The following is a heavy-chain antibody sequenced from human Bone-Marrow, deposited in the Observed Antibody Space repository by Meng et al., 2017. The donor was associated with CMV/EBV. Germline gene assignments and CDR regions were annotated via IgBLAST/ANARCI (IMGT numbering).Heavy chain of an antibody. Sequence: GGSLRLSCAASGFTFSNYWMHWVRQAPGRGLVWVSRINSDGSDTAYAGSVKGRFTISRDNAKNSLYLQMSSLRSEDTAVYYCASENCGGDCYPDPYYYYGMDVWGQGTTVTVSS. CDR3: ASENCGGDCYPDPYYYYGMDV. D-gene: IGHD2-21*01. CDR1: GFTFSNYW. V-gene: IGHV3-74*01. CDR2: INSDGSDT. J-gene: IGHJ6*02.